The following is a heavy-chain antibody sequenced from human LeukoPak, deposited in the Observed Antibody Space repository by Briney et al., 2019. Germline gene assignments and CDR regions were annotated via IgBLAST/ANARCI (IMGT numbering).Heavy chain of an antibody. CDR2: IHPRSGET. J-gene: IGHJ4*02. CDR3: ARDGEYGTGSYYRGCFDY. CDR1: GYSFTAFY. Sequence: ASVKVSCKTSGYSFTAFYIHWVRQAPGQGLEWMGWIHPRSGETNYAYKFKGRVTMTRDTSISTVYMDLVSLGSDDTAVYYCARDGEYGTGSYYRGCFDYWGQGILVTVSS. D-gene: IGHD3-10*01. V-gene: IGHV1-2*02.